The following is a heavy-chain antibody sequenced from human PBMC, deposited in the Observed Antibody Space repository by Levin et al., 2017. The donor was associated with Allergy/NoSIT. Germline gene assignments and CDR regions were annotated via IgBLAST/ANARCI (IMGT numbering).Heavy chain of an antibody. Sequence: GESLKISCAASGFIFSTYDMSWVRQAPGKGLEWVSTISASGGSTSYADSVKGRFTVSRDNSRSTMYLQMNSLRAEDTAVYYCAYRTGFDYWGQGTLVTVSS. CDR1: GFIFSTYD. V-gene: IGHV3-23*01. CDR2: ISASGGST. J-gene: IGHJ4*02. D-gene: IGHD4-11*01. CDR3: AYRTGFDY.